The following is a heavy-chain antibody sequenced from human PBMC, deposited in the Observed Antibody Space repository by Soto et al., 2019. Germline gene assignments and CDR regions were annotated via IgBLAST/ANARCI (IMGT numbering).Heavy chain of an antibody. Sequence: SVKVSCKASGFTFTSSAVQWVRQARGQRLEWIGWIVVGSGNTNYAQKFQERVTITRDMSTSTAYMELSSLRSEDTAVYYCAAVPGYYDSSGYYHYDAFDIWGQGTMVTVSS. CDR3: AAVPGYYDSSGYYHYDAFDI. D-gene: IGHD3-22*01. J-gene: IGHJ3*02. CDR1: GFTFTSSA. V-gene: IGHV1-58*01. CDR2: IVVGSGNT.